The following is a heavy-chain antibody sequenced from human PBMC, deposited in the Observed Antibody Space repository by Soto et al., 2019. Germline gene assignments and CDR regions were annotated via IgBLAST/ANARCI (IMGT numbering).Heavy chain of an antibody. V-gene: IGHV1-2*04. J-gene: IGHJ4*02. CDR1: GYTFTGYY. CDR2: INPNSGGT. D-gene: IGHD3-22*01. CDR3: ARAPTPPYYYDSSHYCDY. Sequence: QVQLVQSGAEVKKPGASVKVSCKASGYTFTGYYMHWVRQAPGQGLEWMGWINPNSGGTNYAQKFQGWVTMTRDTPISTAYMEVSRLRSDDTAVYYCARAPTPPYYYDSSHYCDYWGQGTLVTVSS.